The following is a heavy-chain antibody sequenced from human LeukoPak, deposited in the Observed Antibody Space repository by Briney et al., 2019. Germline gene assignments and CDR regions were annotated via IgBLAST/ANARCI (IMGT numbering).Heavy chain of an antibody. D-gene: IGHD2-15*01. J-gene: IGHJ4*02. Sequence: ASVKVSCKASGYTFTSYGISWVRQAPGQGLEWMGWISAYNGNTNYAQKLQGRVTMTTDTSTSTAYMELRSLRSDDTAVYYCARDEDWRYCSGGSCPPSRWGQGTLVTVSS. CDR1: GYTFTSYG. V-gene: IGHV1-18*01. CDR2: ISAYNGNT. CDR3: ARDEDWRYCSGGSCPPSR.